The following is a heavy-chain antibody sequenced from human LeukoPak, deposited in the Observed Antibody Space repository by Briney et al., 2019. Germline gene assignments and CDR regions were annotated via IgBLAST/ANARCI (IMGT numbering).Heavy chain of an antibody. J-gene: IGHJ4*02. D-gene: IGHD6-19*01. CDR1: GFTFSSYA. Sequence: GGSLRLSCAAFGFTFSSYAMNWVRQAPGKELEWVSVISGSGDSTYYADSVKGRFTISRDNSKNTLYLQMNSLRAEDTAVYYCAKDASSGWYKAVYWGQGTLVTVSS. CDR2: ISGSGDST. V-gene: IGHV3-23*01. CDR3: AKDASSGWYKAVY.